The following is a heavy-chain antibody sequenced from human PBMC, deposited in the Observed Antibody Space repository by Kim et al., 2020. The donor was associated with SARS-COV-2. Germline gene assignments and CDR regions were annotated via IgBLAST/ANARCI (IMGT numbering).Heavy chain of an antibody. V-gene: IGHV1-69*01. CDR3: ARDREGHLFDY. D-gene: IGHD1-26*01. CDR2: A. J-gene: IGHJ4*02. Sequence: ATSGQKFQGRVPITADESTSTAYMELSSLRSEDTAVYYCARDREGHLFDYWGQGTLVTVSS.